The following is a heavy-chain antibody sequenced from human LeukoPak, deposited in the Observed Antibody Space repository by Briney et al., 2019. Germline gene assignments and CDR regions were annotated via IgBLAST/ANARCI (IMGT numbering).Heavy chain of an antibody. Sequence: GGSLRLSCEASGFTFSSYAMTWVRQAPEKGLEWVSAIGASGVDTYYADSVKGRFTISRDNAKNTLYLHMTGLGAEDTAVYFCAKRPRDTSGYYLGAFDGWGQGTTVTVSS. D-gene: IGHD3-22*01. CDR2: IGASGVDT. J-gene: IGHJ3*01. CDR3: AKRPRDTSGYYLGAFDG. CDR1: GFTFSSYA. V-gene: IGHV3-23*01.